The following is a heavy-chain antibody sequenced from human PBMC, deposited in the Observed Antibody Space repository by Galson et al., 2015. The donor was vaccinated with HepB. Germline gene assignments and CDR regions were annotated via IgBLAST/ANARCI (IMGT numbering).Heavy chain of an antibody. V-gene: IGHV4-34*01. CDR3: ARGAYAGYSSSWYRTENWFDP. CDR2: INHSGST. CDR1: GGSFSGYY. Sequence: SETLSLTCAVYGGSFSGYYWSWIRQPPGKGLEWIGEINHSGSTNYNPSLKSRVTISVDTSKNQFSLKLSSVTAADTAVYYCARGAYAGYSSSWYRTENWFDPWGQGTLVTVSS. D-gene: IGHD6-13*01. J-gene: IGHJ5*02.